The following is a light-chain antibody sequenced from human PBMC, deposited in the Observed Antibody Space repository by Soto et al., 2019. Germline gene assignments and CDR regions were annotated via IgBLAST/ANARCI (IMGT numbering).Light chain of an antibody. CDR3: QQRSNLPPT. J-gene: IGKJ4*01. CDR2: DAS. V-gene: IGKV3-11*01. CDR1: QSVSSY. Sequence: EIVLTQSPATLSLSPGERATLSCRASQSVSSYLAWYQQKPGQAPRLLIYDASNSATGIPARCSGSGSGTDFTLTISSLEPEDLAVYYCQQRSNLPPTFGGGTKVEIK.